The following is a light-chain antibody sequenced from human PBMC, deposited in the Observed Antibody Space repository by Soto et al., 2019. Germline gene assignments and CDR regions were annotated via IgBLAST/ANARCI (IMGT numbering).Light chain of an antibody. CDR2: LNSDGSH. J-gene: IGLJ3*02. CDR1: SRHDNYA. Sequence: QPVLTQSPSASASLGASVKLTCTLSSRHDNYAIAWHQLQPEKAPRYLMKLNSDGSHIRGDEIPDRFSGSSSGAERYLTISGLQSEDEAEYFCQTWDTGLVFGGGTKVTVL. CDR3: QTWDTGLV. V-gene: IGLV4-69*01.